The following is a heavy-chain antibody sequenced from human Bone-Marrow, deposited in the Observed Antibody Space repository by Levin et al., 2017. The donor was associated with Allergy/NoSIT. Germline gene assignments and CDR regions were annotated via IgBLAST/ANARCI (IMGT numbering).Heavy chain of an antibody. Sequence: GGSLRLSCAASGFTFSDYYFSWIRQAPGKGLEWVSYISSSGNTIYYADSVKGRFTISRDNAKNSLSLQMNSLRVEDSAVYFCARGGLLYYDSSGSSFEFWGQGTLVTVSS. CDR2: ISSSGNTI. CDR3: ARGGLLYYDSSGSSFEF. D-gene: IGHD3-22*01. J-gene: IGHJ4*02. V-gene: IGHV3-11*01. CDR1: GFTFSDYY.